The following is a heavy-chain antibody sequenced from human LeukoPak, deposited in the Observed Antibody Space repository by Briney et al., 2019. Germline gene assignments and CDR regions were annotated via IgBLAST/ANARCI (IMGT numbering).Heavy chain of an antibody. Sequence: PGASVKVSCKALGYTFTSYGIACVRQAPGQGLQWMGWISANNGDTSYSQKLQGRVTMTTDTSTNTAYMELRSLTSDDTAVYYCARDPPGLTLGSPGDYWGQGTLVIVSS. D-gene: IGHD3-16*01. CDR1: GYTFTSYG. CDR2: ISANNGDT. V-gene: IGHV1-18*01. J-gene: IGHJ4*02. CDR3: ARDPPGLTLGSPGDY.